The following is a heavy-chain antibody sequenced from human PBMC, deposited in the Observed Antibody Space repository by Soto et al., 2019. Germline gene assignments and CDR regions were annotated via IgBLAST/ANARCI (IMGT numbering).Heavy chain of an antibody. V-gene: IGHV1-69*13. CDR1: GGTFSSYA. J-gene: IGHJ6*02. CDR2: IIPIFGTA. D-gene: IGHD6-19*01. CDR3: AIPHDLADPIYVMDV. Sequence: SVKVSCKASGGTFSSYAISWVRQAPGQGLEWMGGIIPIFGTANYAQKFQGRVTITADESTSTAYMELSSLRSEDTAVYYCAIPHDLADPIYVMDVWGQGTTVTVSS.